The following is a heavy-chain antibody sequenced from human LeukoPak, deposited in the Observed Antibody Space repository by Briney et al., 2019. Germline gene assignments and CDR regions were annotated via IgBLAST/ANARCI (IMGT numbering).Heavy chain of an antibody. V-gene: IGHV3-7*01. J-gene: IGHJ4*02. Sequence: GGSLRLSCAAPGFTFSSYWMSWVRQAPGKGLEWVANIKEDGSEKYYVDSVKGRFTISRDNAKKSLYLQMNSLRAEDTAVYYCAREEFYSLDYWGQGTLVTVSS. CDR2: IKEDGSEK. D-gene: IGHD6-13*01. CDR3: AREEFYSLDY. CDR1: GFTFSSYW.